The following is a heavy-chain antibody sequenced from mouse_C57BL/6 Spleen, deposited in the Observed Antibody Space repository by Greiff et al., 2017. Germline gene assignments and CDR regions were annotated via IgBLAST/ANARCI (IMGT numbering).Heavy chain of an antibody. D-gene: IGHD1-1*01. CDR2: INPNNGGT. CDR1: GYTFTDYN. Sequence: EVQLQQSGPELVKPGASVKMSCKASGYTFTDYNMHWVKQSHGKSLEWIGYINPNNGGTSYNQKFKGKATLTVNKSSSTAYMELRSLTSEDSAVYYCARTYYYGSSPMDYWGQGTSVTVSS. V-gene: IGHV1-22*01. CDR3: ARTYYYGSSPMDY. J-gene: IGHJ4*01.